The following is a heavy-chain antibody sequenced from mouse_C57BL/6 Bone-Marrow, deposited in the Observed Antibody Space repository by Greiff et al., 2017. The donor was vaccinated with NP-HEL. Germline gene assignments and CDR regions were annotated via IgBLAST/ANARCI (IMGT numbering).Heavy chain of an antibody. Sequence: QVQLQQPGAELVRPVSSVHLSCNSSGYTFTSYWMHWVKQRPIQGLEWIGNIDPSDSETNYNQKFTDKATLTVDKSSSTAYMQLSSLTSEDSAVYYCARGWSFDCWGQGTLVTVSA. J-gene: IGHJ3*01. CDR3: ARGWSFDC. V-gene: IGHV1-52*01. CDR1: GYTFTSYW. D-gene: IGHD2-3*01. CDR2: IDPSDSET.